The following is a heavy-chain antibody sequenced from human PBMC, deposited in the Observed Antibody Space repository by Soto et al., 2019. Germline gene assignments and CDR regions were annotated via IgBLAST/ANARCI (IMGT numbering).Heavy chain of an antibody. CDR3: ARGGASNNWFDP. D-gene: IGHD3-16*01. CDR2: ISSSSSYI. J-gene: IGHJ5*02. CDR1: GFTFSSYS. V-gene: IGHV3-21*01. Sequence: GGSLRLSCAASGFTFSSYSMSWVRQAPGKGLEWVSSISSSSSYIYYADSVKGRFTISRDNAKNSLYLQMNSLRAEDTAVYYCARGGASNNWFDPWGQGTLVTVSS.